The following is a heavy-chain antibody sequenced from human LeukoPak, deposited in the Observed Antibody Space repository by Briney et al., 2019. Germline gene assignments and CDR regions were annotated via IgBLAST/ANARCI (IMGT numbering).Heavy chain of an antibody. CDR3: ARGSHWNDRAFDY. CDR2: SNESGST. J-gene: IGHJ4*02. CDR1: GGSFSSTSYY. V-gene: IGHV4-39*07. Sequence: AVTLSLTCTVSGGSFSSTSYYWSWIRQPPGKGLEWIQESNESGSTNCSPSLKRRVTISVDTSKSQFSLKLSSVTAADTAVYYCARGSHWNDRAFDYWGQGTLVTVSP. D-gene: IGHD1-1*01.